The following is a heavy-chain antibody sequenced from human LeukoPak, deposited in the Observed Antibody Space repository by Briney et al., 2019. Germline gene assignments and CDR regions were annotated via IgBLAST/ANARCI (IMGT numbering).Heavy chain of an antibody. CDR1: GYTLTELS. J-gene: IGHJ5*02. V-gene: IGHV1-24*01. D-gene: IGHD3-10*01. CDR3: ATAPNYYGSGSYIGWFDP. CDR2: FDPEDGET. Sequence: RASVKVSCKVSGYTLTELSMHWVRQAPGKGLAWMGGFDPEDGETIYAQKFQGRVTMTEDTSTDTAYMELSSLRSEDTAVYYCATAPNYYGSGSYIGWFDPWGQGTLVTVSS.